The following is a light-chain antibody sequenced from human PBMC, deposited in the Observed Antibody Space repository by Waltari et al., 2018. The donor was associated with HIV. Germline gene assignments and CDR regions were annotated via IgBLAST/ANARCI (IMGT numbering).Light chain of an antibody. V-gene: IGLV6-57*01. J-gene: IGLJ2*01. CDR1: SGSVASNY. Sequence: NFMLTQPHSVSESPGKTVTISCTRSSGSVASNYVQWYQQRPGSSPTTVIYEDNQRPPVVTDRFSAASVSSSNAAPLTLPGLTTEDEADYYGQSYDSRNHVVFGGGTKLPVL. CDR3: QSYDSRNHVV. CDR2: EDN.